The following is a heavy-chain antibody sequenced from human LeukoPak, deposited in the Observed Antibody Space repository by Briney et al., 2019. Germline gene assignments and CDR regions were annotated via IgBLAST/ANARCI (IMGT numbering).Heavy chain of an antibody. CDR2: TYYWSKWYF. D-gene: IGHD1-7*01. V-gene: IGHV6-1*01. Sequence: SQTLSLTCDISGDSDSGSAGGWHWIRQSPSGGLQWLGKTYYWSKWYFDSADSVKSRMTISPDTSKNKFSLRLGSVTPADTAVYFCARSKNYAFDYWGPGALVTVSS. CDR1: GDSDSGSAGG. CDR3: ARSKNYAFDY. J-gene: IGHJ4*02.